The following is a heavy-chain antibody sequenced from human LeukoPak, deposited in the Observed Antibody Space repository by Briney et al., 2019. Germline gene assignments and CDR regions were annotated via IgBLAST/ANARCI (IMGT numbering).Heavy chain of an antibody. D-gene: IGHD2-8*02. CDR3: SVTWHGWVVYAPSPYYFAH. CDR2: IYYSGST. V-gene: IGHV4-39*03. CDR1: GGSISSSSYY. J-gene: IGHJ4*02. Sequence: SETLSLTCTVSGGSISSSSYYWGWIRQPPGKGLEWIGRIYYSGSTYYNPSLKSRGTISVDTSQNQFSIKLRSVTAADTAVYYCSVTWHGWVVYAPSPYYFAHRGPRTLVTVSS.